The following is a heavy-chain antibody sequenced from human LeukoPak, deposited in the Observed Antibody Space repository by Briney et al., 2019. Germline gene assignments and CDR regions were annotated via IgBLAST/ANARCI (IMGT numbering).Heavy chain of an antibody. CDR2: ISWDGGRS. D-gene: IGHD6-19*01. Sequence: PGGSLRLSCAAPGFTFDDYAMDSVRQAPGKGLEWVSLISWDGGRSYYADSVKGRFTISRDNSKNSLYLQMNSLRAEDTALYYCAKDGYIRYSSGWYGGGYYYYMDVWGKGTTVTVSS. CDR1: GFTFDDYA. V-gene: IGHV3-43D*03. J-gene: IGHJ6*03. CDR3: AKDGYIRYSSGWYGGGYYYYMDV.